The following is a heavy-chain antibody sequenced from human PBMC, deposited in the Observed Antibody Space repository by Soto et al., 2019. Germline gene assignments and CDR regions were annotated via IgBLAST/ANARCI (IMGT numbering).Heavy chain of an antibody. J-gene: IGHJ6*03. V-gene: IGHV1-8*01. D-gene: IGHD1-20*01. Sequence: ASVKVSCKASGYTFTSYDINWVRQATGQGLEWMGWMNPNSGNTGYAQKFQGRVTMTRNTSISTAYMELSSLRSEDTAVYYCARVKPYNWNPMGYYYYMDVWGKGTTVTVSS. CDR3: ARVKPYNWNPMGYYYYMDV. CDR2: MNPNSGNT. CDR1: GYTFTSYD.